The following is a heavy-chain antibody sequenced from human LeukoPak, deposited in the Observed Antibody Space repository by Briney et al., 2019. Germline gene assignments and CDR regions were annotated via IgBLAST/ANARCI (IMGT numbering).Heavy chain of an antibody. Sequence: PGGSLRLSCAASGFTFSSYAMSWVRQAPGKGLEWVSAISGSGGSTYYADSVKGRFTISRDNSKNTLYPQMNSLRAEDTAVYYCAKDRGWNRRGGAFDIWGQGTMVTVSS. D-gene: IGHD1-1*01. CDR2: ISGSGGST. CDR1: GFTFSSYA. CDR3: AKDRGWNRRGGAFDI. V-gene: IGHV3-23*01. J-gene: IGHJ3*02.